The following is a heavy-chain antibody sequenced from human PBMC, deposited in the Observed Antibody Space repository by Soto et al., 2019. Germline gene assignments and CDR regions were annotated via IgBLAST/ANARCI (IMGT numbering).Heavy chain of an antibody. CDR1: GASISSYY. J-gene: IGHJ3*02. V-gene: IGHV4-59*01. Sequence: QVQLQESGPGLMKPSETLSLTCTVSGASISSYYWSWIRQPPGKGLEWIGYIYYSESTNYNPSLKSRVTMSEGASKTQFSQTLGSVTAADRAVYWCAGRRWCGDAFDIWGQGTMVTVSS. CDR2: IYYSEST. D-gene: IGHD2-21*01. CDR3: AGRRWCGDAFDI.